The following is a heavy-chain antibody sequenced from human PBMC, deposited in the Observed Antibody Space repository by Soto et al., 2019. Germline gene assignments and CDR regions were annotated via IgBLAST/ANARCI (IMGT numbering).Heavy chain of an antibody. D-gene: IGHD3-10*01. J-gene: IGHJ4*02. CDR1: GFTFSSYG. V-gene: IGHV3-30*18. CDR3: AKDTSGELSNYFDY. CDR2: ISYDGSNK. Sequence: LRLSCAASGFTFSSYGMHWVRQAPGKGLEWVAVISYDGSNKYYADSVKGRFTISRDNSKNTLYLQMNSLRAEDTAVYYCAKDTSGELSNYFDYWGQGTLVTVSS.